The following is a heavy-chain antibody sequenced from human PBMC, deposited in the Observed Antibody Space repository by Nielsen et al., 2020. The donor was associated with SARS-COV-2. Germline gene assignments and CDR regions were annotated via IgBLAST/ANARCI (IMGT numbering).Heavy chain of an antibody. J-gene: IGHJ2*01. CDR2: INHSGST. D-gene: IGHD2-15*01. CDR1: GGSFSGYY. CDR3: ARGRGGSSRRYWYFDL. V-gene: IGHV4-34*01. Sequence: ETLSLTCAVYGGSFSGYYWSWIRQPPGKRLEWIGEINHSGSTNYNPSLKSRVTISVDTSKNQFSLKLSSVTAADTAVYYCARGRGGSSRRYWYFDLWGRGTLVTVSS.